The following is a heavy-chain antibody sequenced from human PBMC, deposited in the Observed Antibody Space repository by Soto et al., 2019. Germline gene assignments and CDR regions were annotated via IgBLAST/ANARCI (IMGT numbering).Heavy chain of an antibody. V-gene: IGHV1-18*01. Sequence: QVQLVQSGAEVKKPGASVKVSCKASGYTFTSYGISWVRQAPGQGLEWMGWISAYNGNTNYAKKLQGRVTMTRDAATSTAYMELRSLRSVDTAVYYCARGTVGATANYDYWGQGTLVTVSS. CDR2: ISAYNGNT. CDR1: GYTFTSYG. J-gene: IGHJ4*02. CDR3: ARGTVGATANYDY. D-gene: IGHD1-26*01.